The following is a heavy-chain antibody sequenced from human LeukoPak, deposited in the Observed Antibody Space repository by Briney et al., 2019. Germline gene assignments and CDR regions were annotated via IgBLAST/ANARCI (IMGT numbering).Heavy chain of an antibody. J-gene: IGHJ3*01. D-gene: IGHD3-22*01. CDR1: GFTFDSYG. CDR3: ARDSGDDCSGYQRASDF. Sequence: GGSLRLSCAASGFTFDSYGMSWVRQAPGKGLEWVSGISWNGGSTDYADSVKGRFTISRDNAKNSLSLQMNSLRVEDTAFYYCARDSGDDCSGYQRASDFWGQGTRVTVSS. V-gene: IGHV3-20*04. CDR2: ISWNGGST.